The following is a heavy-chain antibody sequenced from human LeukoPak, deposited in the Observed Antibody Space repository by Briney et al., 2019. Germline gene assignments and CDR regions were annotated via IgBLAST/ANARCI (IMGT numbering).Heavy chain of an antibody. Sequence: GGSLRLSCAASGFTFSTYSMNWVRQVPGKGPEWVSSISSSSSYIYYADSLKGRFTISRDNAKNSLYLQMNSLRAEDTAVYYCARTYCSSTSCYTPWFDPWGQGTLVTVSS. D-gene: IGHD2-2*02. CDR3: ARTYCSSTSCYTPWFDP. CDR1: GFTFSTYS. J-gene: IGHJ5*02. V-gene: IGHV3-21*01. CDR2: ISSSSSYI.